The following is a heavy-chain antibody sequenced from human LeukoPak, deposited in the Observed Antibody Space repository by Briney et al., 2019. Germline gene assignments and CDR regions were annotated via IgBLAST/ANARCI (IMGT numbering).Heavy chain of an antibody. J-gene: IGHJ4*02. CDR2: ISSSGSTI. CDR3: ARTQLGGEGLFDY. D-gene: IGHD6-6*01. Sequence: GGSLRLSCAASGFTFSSYAMSWVRQAPGKGLEWVSYISSSGSTIYYADSVKGRFTISRDNAKNSLYLQMNSLRAEDTAVYYCARTQLGGEGLFDYWGQGTLVTVSS. CDR1: GFTFSSYA. V-gene: IGHV3-48*04.